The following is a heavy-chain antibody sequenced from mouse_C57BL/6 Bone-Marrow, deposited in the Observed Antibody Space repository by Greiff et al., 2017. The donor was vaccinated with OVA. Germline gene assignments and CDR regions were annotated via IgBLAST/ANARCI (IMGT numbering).Heavy chain of an antibody. D-gene: IGHD1-1*01. Sequence: QVQLQQPGAELVKPGASVKLSCKASGYTFTSYWMHWVKQRPGQGLEWIGMIHPNSGSTNYNEKCKSKATLTVDKSSSTAYMQLSSLTSEDSAVYYCARSGLLRSFAYWGQGTLVTVSA. CDR1: GYTFTSYW. CDR2: IHPNSGST. V-gene: IGHV1-64*01. CDR3: ARSGLLRSFAY. J-gene: IGHJ3*01.